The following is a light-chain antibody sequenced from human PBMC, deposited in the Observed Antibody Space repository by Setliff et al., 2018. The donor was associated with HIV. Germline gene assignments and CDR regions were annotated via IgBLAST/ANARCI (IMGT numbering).Light chain of an antibody. Sequence: QSALAQPPSASGSPGQSVTISCTGTSSDIGRYTYISWYQQHPGKAPKLMIYEVNKRPSGVPDRFSGSKSGNMASLTVSGLQAEDEADYYCTSYTGSNSFALYVFGSGTKAT. J-gene: IGLJ1*01. CDR3: TSYTGSNSFALYV. V-gene: IGLV2-8*01. CDR1: SSDIGRYTY. CDR2: EVN.